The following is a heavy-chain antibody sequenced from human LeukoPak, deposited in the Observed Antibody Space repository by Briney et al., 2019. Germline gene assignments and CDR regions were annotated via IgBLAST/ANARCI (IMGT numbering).Heavy chain of an antibody. D-gene: IGHD4-11*01. CDR1: GYTFTIYG. Sequence: ASVKVSCKASGYTFTIYGISWVREAPGQGLEWMGWISAYNGNTNYAQKLQGRVTMTTDTSTSTAYMELRSLRSDDTAVYYCARHGPAGYSNYAWSDPWGQGTLVTVSS. CDR3: ARHGPAGYSNYAWSDP. J-gene: IGHJ5*02. V-gene: IGHV1-18*01. CDR2: ISAYNGNT.